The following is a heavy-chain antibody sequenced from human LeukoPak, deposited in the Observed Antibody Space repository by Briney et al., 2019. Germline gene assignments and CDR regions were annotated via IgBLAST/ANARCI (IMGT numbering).Heavy chain of an antibody. CDR3: ARDIDRYYGSDN. Sequence: KPSETLSLTCTVSGYSISSGYYWGWIRQPPGKGLEWIGNIYHSGSTYYNPSLKSRVTISVDTSKNQFSLKLSSLTAADTAVYYCARDIDRYYGSDNWGQGTLVTVYS. J-gene: IGHJ4*02. CDR2: IYHSGST. D-gene: IGHD3-10*01. CDR1: GYSISSGYY. V-gene: IGHV4-38-2*02.